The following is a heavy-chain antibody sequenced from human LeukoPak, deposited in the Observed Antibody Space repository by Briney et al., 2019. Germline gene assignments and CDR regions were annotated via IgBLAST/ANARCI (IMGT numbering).Heavy chain of an antibody. CDR3: ARLYHTAMVSYYYYYMDV. CDR1: GGSISSYY. V-gene: IGHV4-4*07. Sequence: SETLSLTCTVSGGSISSYYWSWIRQPAGKGLEWIGRIYTSGSTNYNPSLKSRVTISVDTSKNQFSLKLSSVTAADTAVYYCARLYHTAMVSYYYYYMDVWGKGTTVTVSS. CDR2: IYTSGST. D-gene: IGHD5-18*01. J-gene: IGHJ6*03.